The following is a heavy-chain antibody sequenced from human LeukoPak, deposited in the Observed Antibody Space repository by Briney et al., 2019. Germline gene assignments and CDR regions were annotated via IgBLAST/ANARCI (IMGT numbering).Heavy chain of an antibody. J-gene: IGHJ4*02. CDR3: ASWSSGSYFFGY. Sequence: SETLSLTCTVSGGSINSYYWSWIRQPPGKGLEWVGYVYYSGSTNYNPSLKSRVTISVDTSKNQFSLKLSSVTAADTAVYYCASWSSGSYFFGYWGQGTLVTVSS. V-gene: IGHV4-59*01. CDR2: VYYSGST. D-gene: IGHD1-26*01. CDR1: GGSINSYY.